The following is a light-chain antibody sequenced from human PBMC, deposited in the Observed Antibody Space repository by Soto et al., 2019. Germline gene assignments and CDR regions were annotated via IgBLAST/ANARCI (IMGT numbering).Light chain of an antibody. Sequence: QSVLTQPPSVSGAPGQRVTISCTGSTSNIGSGYDVHWYQQLPGTAPKLLIFSNNIRPSGVPDRFSGSKSGTSASLAITGLQAEDEADYYCQSYDSSLSVVFGGGTKLTVL. V-gene: IGLV1-40*01. CDR2: SNN. CDR1: TSNIGSGYD. J-gene: IGLJ2*01. CDR3: QSYDSSLSVV.